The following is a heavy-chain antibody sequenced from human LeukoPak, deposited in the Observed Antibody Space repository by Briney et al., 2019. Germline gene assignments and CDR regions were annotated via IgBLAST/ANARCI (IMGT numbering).Heavy chain of an antibody. J-gene: IGHJ4*02. CDR3: ARDYDYGDYPGY. CDR1: GYTFNYYG. Sequence: GGPLRLSCAASGYTFNYYGMSWVRQAPRKGLELDSGINWDGGRTGYADSVKGRFTISRDNAKNSLYLQMNSLRAEDTALYYCARDYDYGDYPGYWGQGTLVTVSS. CDR2: INWDGGRT. D-gene: IGHD4-17*01. V-gene: IGHV3-20*04.